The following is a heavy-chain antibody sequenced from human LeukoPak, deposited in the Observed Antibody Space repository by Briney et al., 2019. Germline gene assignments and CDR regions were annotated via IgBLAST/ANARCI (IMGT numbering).Heavy chain of an antibody. CDR1: GFTFSSYA. V-gene: IGHV3-23*01. D-gene: IGHD4-17*01. J-gene: IGHJ6*02. CDR3: ARDSDYGDYEGELYYYGMDV. Sequence: GGSLRLSCAASGFTFSSYAMSWVRQAPGKGLEWVSSISGSGYSTYDADSVKGRFTISRDNAKNSLYLQMNSLRAEDTAVYYCARDSDYGDYEGELYYYGMDVWGQGTTVTVSS. CDR2: ISGSGYST.